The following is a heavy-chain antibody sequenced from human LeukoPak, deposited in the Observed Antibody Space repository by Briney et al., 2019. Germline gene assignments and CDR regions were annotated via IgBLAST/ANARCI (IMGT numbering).Heavy chain of an antibody. CDR2: ISVSSSSL. CDR1: GFTFSSFS. D-gene: IGHD3-10*01. J-gene: IGHJ4*02. CDR3: AKSFWWFGEFSPFDY. Sequence: PGGSLRLSCAASGFTFSSFSMNWVRQAPGKGLEWVSSISVSSSSLYYADSVKGRFTISRDNAKNSLYLQMNSLRAEGTAVYYCAKSFWWFGEFSPFDYWGQGTLVTVSS. V-gene: IGHV3-21*01.